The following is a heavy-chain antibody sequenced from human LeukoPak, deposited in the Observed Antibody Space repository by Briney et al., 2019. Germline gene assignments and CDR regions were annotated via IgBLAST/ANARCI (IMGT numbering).Heavy chain of an antibody. CDR3: ARDNQYYYDSSGYYYYYYYMDV. CDR2: INHSGST. CDR1: GGSFSGYY. D-gene: IGHD3-22*01. Sequence: PSETLSLTCAVYGGSFSGYYWSWIRQPPGKGLEWIGEINHSGSTNYNPSLKSRVTISVDTSKNQFSLKLSSVTAADTAVYYCARDNQYYYDSSGYYYYYYYMDVWGKGTTVTVSS. J-gene: IGHJ6*03. V-gene: IGHV4-34*01.